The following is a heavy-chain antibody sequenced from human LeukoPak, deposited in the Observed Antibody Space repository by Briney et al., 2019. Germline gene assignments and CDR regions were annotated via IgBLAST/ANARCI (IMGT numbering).Heavy chain of an antibody. V-gene: IGHV3-30-3*01. D-gene: IGHD6-13*01. Sequence: GGSLRLSCAASGFTFSSYAMHWVRQAPGKGLEWVAVISYDGSNKYYADSVKGRFTISRDNSKNTLYLQMNSLRAEDTAVYYCARSFRSTWYYFDYWGQGTLVTVSS. J-gene: IGHJ4*02. CDR3: ARSFRSTWYYFDY. CDR1: GFTFSSYA. CDR2: ISYDGSNK.